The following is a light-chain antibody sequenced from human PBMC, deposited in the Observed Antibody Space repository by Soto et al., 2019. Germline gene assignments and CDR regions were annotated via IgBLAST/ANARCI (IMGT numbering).Light chain of an antibody. V-gene: IGKV3-20*01. CDR2: GAS. J-gene: IGKJ2*01. Sequence: EIVLTQSPGTLSLSPGERATLSCRASQSVSSSYLAWYQQKPGQAPRLLIYGASSRATGVPDRFRGSGSGTDFTLSISRLEPEDFAVYYSQPYGSFFGQGTKLAIK. CDR1: QSVSSSY. CDR3: QPYGSF.